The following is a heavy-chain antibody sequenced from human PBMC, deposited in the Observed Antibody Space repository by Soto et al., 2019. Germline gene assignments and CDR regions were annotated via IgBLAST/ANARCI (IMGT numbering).Heavy chain of an antibody. CDR2: TSYDGRHT. Sequence: QVQLVESGGGVVQPGGSLRLTCAASGFTFSEYGIHWVRQAPGKGLEWVAITSYDGRHTSCVDSVKGRFTISRDNSGNTAFLEMNRLRVEDTAVYYCAKTRNSVINYNYYDNMDVWGQGTTVTVSS. CDR1: GFTFSEYG. J-gene: IGHJ6*02. V-gene: IGHV3-30*18. D-gene: IGHD3-10*01. CDR3: AKTRNSVINYNYYDNMDV.